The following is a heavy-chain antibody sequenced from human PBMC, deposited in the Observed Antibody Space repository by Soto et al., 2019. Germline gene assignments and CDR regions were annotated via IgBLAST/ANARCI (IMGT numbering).Heavy chain of an antibody. V-gene: IGHV5-51*01. CDR1: GYSFTSYW. CDR2: IYPGDSDT. D-gene: IGHD2-15*01. J-gene: IGHJ5*02. CDR3: AIRLAHKQPPSRRPDPPWLDP. Sequence: PGESLKISCKGSGYSFTSYWIGWVRQMPGKGLEWMGIIYPGDSDTRYSPSFQGHVTISADKSINTAYLQWNSLQASDTAIYYCAIRLAHKQPPSRRPDPPWLDPWGQGTLVTVSS.